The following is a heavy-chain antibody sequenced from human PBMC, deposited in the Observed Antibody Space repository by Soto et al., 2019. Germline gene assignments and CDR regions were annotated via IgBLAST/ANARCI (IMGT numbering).Heavy chain of an antibody. CDR3: ARDPDYDSSGYDADY. CDR1: GGTFSSYA. V-gene: IGHV1-69*13. Sequence: ASVKVSCKASGGTFSSYAISWVRQAPGQGLEWMGGIIPIFGTANYAQKFQGRVTITADESTSTAYMELSSLRSEDTAVYYCARDPDYDSSGYDADYWGQGTLVTVSS. J-gene: IGHJ4*02. CDR2: IIPIFGTA. D-gene: IGHD3-22*01.